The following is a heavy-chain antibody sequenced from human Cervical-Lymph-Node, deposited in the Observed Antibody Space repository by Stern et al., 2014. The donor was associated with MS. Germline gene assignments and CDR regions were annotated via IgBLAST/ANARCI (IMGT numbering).Heavy chain of an antibody. CDR3: ATDHLYGGYDL. Sequence: QVQLVQSGAEVKKPGASVKVSCKVSGYTLTEMSMHWVRQAPGKGLEWVGGFDPEHGETIYAQKFQGRVTTTEDTSTDTAYMHLSSLRSEDTAVYYCATDHLYGGYDLWGQGTLVTVSS. CDR1: GYTLTEMS. J-gene: IGHJ5*02. CDR2: FDPEHGET. D-gene: IGHD5-12*01. V-gene: IGHV1-24*01.